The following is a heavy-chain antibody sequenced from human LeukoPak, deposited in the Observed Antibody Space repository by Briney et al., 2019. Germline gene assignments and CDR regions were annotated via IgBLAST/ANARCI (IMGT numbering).Heavy chain of an antibody. CDR1: GGSVSSSTYY. J-gene: IGHJ4*02. V-gene: IGHV4-39*02. CDR3: ARADAYDSSGYPLGY. D-gene: IGHD3-22*01. Sequence: SETLSLTCTVSGGSVSSSTYYWGWIRQPSGKGLEWIGSVYYTGSTYYNPSLESRVTMSADTSKNHFSLKLRSVTAADTAVYYCARADAYDSSGYPLGYWGQGTLVTVSS. CDR2: VYYTGST.